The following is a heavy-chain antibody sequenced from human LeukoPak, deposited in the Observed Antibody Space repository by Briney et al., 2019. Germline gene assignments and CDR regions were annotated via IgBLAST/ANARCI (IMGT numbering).Heavy chain of an antibody. Sequence: SETLSLTCTVSGGSISSYYWSWIRQPPGKGLEWIGYIYYSGSTNYNPSLKSRVTISVDTSKNQFSLKLSSVTAADTAVYYCASGSRTAGSFDYWGQGTQVTVSS. J-gene: IGHJ4*02. CDR1: GGSISSYY. CDR3: ASGSRTAGSFDY. D-gene: IGHD2-15*01. CDR2: IYYSGST. V-gene: IGHV4-59*08.